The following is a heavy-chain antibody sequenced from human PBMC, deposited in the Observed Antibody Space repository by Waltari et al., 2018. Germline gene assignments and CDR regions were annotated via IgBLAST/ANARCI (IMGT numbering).Heavy chain of an antibody. CDR3: ARGSEWELLNYYYGMDV. V-gene: IGHV1-3*01. CDR2: INAGNGNT. J-gene: IGHJ6*02. CDR1: GYTFPSYA. D-gene: IGHD1-26*01. Sequence: QVQLVQSGAEVKKPGASVKVSCKASGYTFPSYAMHWVRQAPGQRLEWMGWINAGNGNTKYSQKFQGRVTITRDTSASTAYMELSSLRSEDTAVYYGARGSEWELLNYYYGMDVWGQGTTVTVSS.